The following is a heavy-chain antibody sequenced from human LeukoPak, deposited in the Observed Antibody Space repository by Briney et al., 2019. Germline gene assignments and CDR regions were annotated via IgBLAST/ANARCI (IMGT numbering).Heavy chain of an antibody. CDR1: GFTFSSYA. CDR3: AKPRLLSKLGTLFDY. J-gene: IGHJ4*02. D-gene: IGHD1-1*01. V-gene: IGHV3-23*01. Sequence: QTGGSLRLSCAVSGFTFSSYAMSWVRQAPGKGLEWVSAISGSGGSTYYADSVKGRFTISRDNSKNTLYLQMNSLRAEDTAVYYCAKPRLLSKLGTLFDYWGQGTLVTVSS. CDR2: ISGSGGST.